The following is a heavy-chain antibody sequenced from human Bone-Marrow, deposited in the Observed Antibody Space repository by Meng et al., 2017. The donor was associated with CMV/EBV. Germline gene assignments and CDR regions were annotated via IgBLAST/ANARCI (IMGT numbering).Heavy chain of an antibody. Sequence: SILKESGSRLVKPKTTPTLTCTFAGFSLSTNGVGVGWIHQPPGNALEWLAIIYWDDDKRYSPSLKSRLTITKDTSKNQVVLTMTNMDPVDTATYYCAHTPITMVRGVDWGQGTLVTVSS. CDR2: IYWDDDK. CDR3: AHTPITMVRGVD. V-gene: IGHV2-5*02. D-gene: IGHD3-10*01. J-gene: IGHJ4*02. CDR1: GFSLSTNGVG.